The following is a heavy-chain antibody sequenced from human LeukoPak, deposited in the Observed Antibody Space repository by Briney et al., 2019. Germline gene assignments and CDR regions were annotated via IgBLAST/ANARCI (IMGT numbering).Heavy chain of an antibody. CDR3: ARVVYGVTGGDY. V-gene: IGHV3-48*04. CDR2: ITPSSATI. CDR1: VSSFSTYN. J-gene: IGHJ4*02. Sequence: PGGSLRLSCAASVSSFSTYNMIWVRQAPGKGLECVSYITPSSATIHYADSVKGRFAISRDNAKNLLYLQMNSLRVEDTAVYYCARVVYGVTGGDYWGQGTLVRVSS. D-gene: IGHD3-3*01.